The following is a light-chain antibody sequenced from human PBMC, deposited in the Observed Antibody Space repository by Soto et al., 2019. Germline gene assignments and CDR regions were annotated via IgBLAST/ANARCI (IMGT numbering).Light chain of an antibody. J-gene: IGKJ5*01. V-gene: IGKV3-11*01. Sequence: EXVLTQSPATLSLSPGERATLSCRASQTFSSHLAWYQQKPGQAPRLLIYDASKRATGIPARFSGRGSGTDFTLTISSLEPEDFAVYYCQQRSNWPPVITFGQGTRLEIK. CDR3: QQRSNWPPVIT. CDR2: DAS. CDR1: QTFSSH.